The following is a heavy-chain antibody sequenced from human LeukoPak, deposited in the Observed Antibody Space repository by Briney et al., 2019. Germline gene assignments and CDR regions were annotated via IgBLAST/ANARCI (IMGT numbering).Heavy chain of an antibody. CDR2: IIPILGIA. V-gene: IGHV1-69*04. CDR3: ARENEYYDFWSGYFT. CDR1: GGTFSSYT. D-gene: IGHD3-3*01. J-gene: IGHJ5*02. Sequence: ASVKVSCKASGGTFSSYTISWVRQAPGQGLEWMGGIIPILGIANYAQKFQGRVTITADKSTSTAYMELSSLRSEDTAVYYCARENEYYDFWSGYFTWGQGTLVTVSS.